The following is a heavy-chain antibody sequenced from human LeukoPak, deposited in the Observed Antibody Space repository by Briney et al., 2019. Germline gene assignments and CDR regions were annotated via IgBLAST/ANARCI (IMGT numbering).Heavy chain of an antibody. CDR2: INYSGST. D-gene: IGHD3-3*01. CDR3: ARDEAIFGAGYYYGMDV. J-gene: IGHJ6*02. Sequence: SETLSLTCTVSGGSISSGGHYWSWIRQRPGKGLEWIGYINYSGSTYYNPSLKSRVSISLDTSQNHFSLRLSSVTAADTAVYYCARDEAIFGAGYYYGMDVWGQGTTVTVSS. V-gene: IGHV4-31*03. CDR1: GGSISSGGHY.